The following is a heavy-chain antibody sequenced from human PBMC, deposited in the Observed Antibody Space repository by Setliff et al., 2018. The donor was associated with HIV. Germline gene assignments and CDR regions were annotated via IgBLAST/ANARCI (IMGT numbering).Heavy chain of an antibody. J-gene: IGHJ5*02. CDR2: INHSGST. CDR3: ARVVAYGSGSYYNPMGDWFDP. Sequence: PSETLSLTCAVYGGSFSGYYWSWIRQPPGKGLEWIGEINHSGSTNYNPSLKSRVTISVDTSKNQFSLKLSSVTAADTAVYYCARVVAYGSGSYYNPMGDWFDPWGQGTLVTVSS. V-gene: IGHV4-34*01. CDR1: GGSFSGYY. D-gene: IGHD3-10*01.